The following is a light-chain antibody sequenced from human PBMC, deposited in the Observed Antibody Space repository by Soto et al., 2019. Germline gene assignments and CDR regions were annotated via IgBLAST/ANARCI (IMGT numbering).Light chain of an antibody. J-gene: IGLJ1*01. CDR2: DNN. Sequence: QSVLSQPPSVSAAPGQRVTISCSGSTSNIGKYYVSWYQQVPGTAPRLLIYDNNQRPSGIPDRFSGSKSGTSATLAITGLHTGDEADYYCATWDGGLTPQGVFGTGTKLTVL. CDR1: TSNIGKYY. CDR3: ATWDGGLTPQGV. V-gene: IGLV1-51*01.